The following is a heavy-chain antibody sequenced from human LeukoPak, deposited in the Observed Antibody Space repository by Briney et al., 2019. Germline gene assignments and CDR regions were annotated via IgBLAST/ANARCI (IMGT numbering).Heavy chain of an antibody. V-gene: IGHV4-30-4*01. Sequence: TLSLTCTVSGGSISSGDYYWSWIRQPPGKGLEWIGYIYYSGSTYYNPSLKSRVTISVDTSKNQFSLKLSSVTAADTAVYYCARVYCSSTSCLFGYWGQGTLVTVSS. D-gene: IGHD2-2*01. CDR2: IYYSGST. CDR3: ARVYCSSTSCLFGY. CDR1: GGSISSGDYY. J-gene: IGHJ4*02.